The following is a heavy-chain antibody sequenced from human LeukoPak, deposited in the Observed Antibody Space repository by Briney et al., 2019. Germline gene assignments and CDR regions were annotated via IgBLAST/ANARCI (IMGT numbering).Heavy chain of an antibody. CDR3: AKGYNSGFYMDV. D-gene: IGHD3-10*01. V-gene: IGHV3-23*01. CDR2: INTSGGTT. CDR1: GFSFSSYG. J-gene: IGHJ6*03. Sequence: GGTLRLSCAASGFSFSSYGISWVRQAPGKGLEWVSTINTSGGTTYYADSVKGRFTISRDNSKNTLYLQMNSLRAEDTAVYYCAKGYNSGFYMDVWGKGTTVTISS.